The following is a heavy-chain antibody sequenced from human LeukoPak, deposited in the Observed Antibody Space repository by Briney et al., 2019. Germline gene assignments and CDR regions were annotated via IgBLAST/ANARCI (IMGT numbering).Heavy chain of an antibody. CDR1: GGSISSGSYY. D-gene: IGHD3-16*01. CDR2: IYTSGST. CDR3: ARERSSFMRWYFDL. Sequence: KTSETLSLTCTVSGGSISSGSYYWSWIRQPAGKGLEWFGRIYTSGSTNYNPSLKSRVTISVDTSKNQFSLKLSSVTAADTAVYYCARERSSFMRWYFDLWGRGTLVTVSS. V-gene: IGHV4-61*02. J-gene: IGHJ2*01.